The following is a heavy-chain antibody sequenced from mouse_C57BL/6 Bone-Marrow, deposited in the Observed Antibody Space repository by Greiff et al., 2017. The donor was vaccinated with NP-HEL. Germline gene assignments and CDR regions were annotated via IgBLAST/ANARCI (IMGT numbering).Heavy chain of an antibody. CDR3: ARRVTYFDY. Sequence: EVKLVESGPVLVKPGASVKMSCKASGYTFTDYYMNWVKQSHGKSLEWIGVINPYNGGTSYNQKFKGKATLTVDKSSSTAYMELNSLTSEDSAVYYCARRVTYFDYWGQGTTLTVSS. V-gene: IGHV1-19*01. J-gene: IGHJ2*01. CDR1: GYTFTDYY. CDR2: INPYNGGT.